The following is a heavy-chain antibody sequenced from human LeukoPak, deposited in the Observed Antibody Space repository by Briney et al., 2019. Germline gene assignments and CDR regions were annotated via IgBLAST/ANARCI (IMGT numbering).Heavy chain of an antibody. Sequence: GASVKVSCKASGGTFSSYAISWVRQAPGQGLEWMGGIIPIFGTANYAQKFQGRVTITADESTSTAYMELSSLRSEDTAEYYCARGEGPSGYYYGMDVWGQGTTVTVSS. D-gene: IGHD1-26*01. V-gene: IGHV1-69*13. CDR2: IIPIFGTA. CDR1: GGTFSSYA. J-gene: IGHJ6*02. CDR3: ARGEGPSGYYYGMDV.